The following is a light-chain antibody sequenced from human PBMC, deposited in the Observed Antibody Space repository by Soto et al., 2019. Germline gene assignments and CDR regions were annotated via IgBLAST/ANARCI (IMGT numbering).Light chain of an antibody. Sequence: DIQMTQSPSSLSASVGDTVTITCRASQTISTYLNWYQQKPGKAPKLLIYAASNLHSGVPSRFSGSGSGTEFTLTISSLQLEDFATYYCQESYSRPPWMFGQGTKVDIK. CDR2: AAS. V-gene: IGKV1-39*01. CDR3: QESYSRPPWM. J-gene: IGKJ1*01. CDR1: QTISTY.